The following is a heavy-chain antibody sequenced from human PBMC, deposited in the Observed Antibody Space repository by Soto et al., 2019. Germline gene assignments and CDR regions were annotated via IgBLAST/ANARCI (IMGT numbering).Heavy chain of an antibody. D-gene: IGHD3-10*01. CDR2: INHSGST. J-gene: IGHJ5*02. Sequence: SETLSLTCAVYGGSFSGYYWSWIRQPPGKGLEWIGEINHSGSTNYNPSLKSRVTISVDTSKNQFSLKLSSVTAADTAVYYCARGRRVRGVKSVNWFDPRGQGTLVTVSS. CDR3: ARGRRVRGVKSVNWFDP. CDR1: GGSFSGYY. V-gene: IGHV4-34*01.